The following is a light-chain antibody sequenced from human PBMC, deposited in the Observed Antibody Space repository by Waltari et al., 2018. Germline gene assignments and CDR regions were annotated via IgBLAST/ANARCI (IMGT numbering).Light chain of an antibody. Sequence: DIVMTQSPDSLAVSLVESATIHCKSSRTVLYSSNNKNYLAWYQPKAGQVHKLLISWESARQSGAPERCSGSGSGTDFALTISSLQAEDAAVDYCQQYYNIPWTFGQGTKVEVK. J-gene: IGKJ1*01. CDR2: WES. CDR3: QQYYNIPWT. CDR1: RTVLYSSNNKNY. V-gene: IGKV4-1*01.